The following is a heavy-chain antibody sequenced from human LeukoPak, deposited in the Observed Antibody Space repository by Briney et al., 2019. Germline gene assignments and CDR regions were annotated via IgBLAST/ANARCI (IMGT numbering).Heavy chain of an antibody. CDR1: GFTFDDYA. J-gene: IGHJ4*02. D-gene: IGHD2-2*01. CDR3: AKDIGSTSWYLGN. V-gene: IGHV3-9*01. CDR2: ISWNSVSI. Sequence: PGGSLSLSCAASGFTFDDYAMPWVRQAPGKGREWVSGISWNSVSIAYADSVKGRFTISRDNAKNSLYLEMNSLRTDDTALYYCAKDIGSTSWYLGNWGQGTLVTVSS.